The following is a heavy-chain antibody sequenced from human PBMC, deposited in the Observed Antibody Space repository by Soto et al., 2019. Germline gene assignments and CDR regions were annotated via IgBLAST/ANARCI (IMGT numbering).Heavy chain of an antibody. CDR3: AGTTSLQWYYMDV. CDR2: TYYRSRWYN. V-gene: IGHV6-1*01. Sequence: SQTLSLTCAISGDSVSSNSAAWNWIRLSPSRGLEWLARTYYRSRWYNDYAVSVKSRITVNPDTSKNQFSLHLNSVTPEDTAVYYYAGTTSLQWYYMDVWDKGTTVTVSS. D-gene: IGHD1-7*01. J-gene: IGHJ6*03. CDR1: GDSVSSNSAA.